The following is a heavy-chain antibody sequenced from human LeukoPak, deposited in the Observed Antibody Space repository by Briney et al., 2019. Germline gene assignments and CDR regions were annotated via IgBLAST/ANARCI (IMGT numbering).Heavy chain of an antibody. CDR2: ISSSSSYI. CDR1: GFTFSSYS. V-gene: IGHV3-21*01. D-gene: IGHD5-12*01. CDR3: ARGPSGYHNT. Sequence: TGGSLRLSCAASGFTFSSYSMHWVRQAPGKGLEWVSSISSSSSYIYYADSVKGRFTISRDNSKNTLYLQMNSLRAEDTAVYYCARGPSGYHNTWGQGTLVTVSS. J-gene: IGHJ4*02.